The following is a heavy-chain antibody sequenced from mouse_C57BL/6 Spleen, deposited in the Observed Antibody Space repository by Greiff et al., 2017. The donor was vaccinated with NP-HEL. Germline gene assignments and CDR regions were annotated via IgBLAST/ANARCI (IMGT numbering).Heavy chain of an antibody. V-gene: IGHV1-64*01. CDR1: GYTFTSYW. Sequence: VQLQQPGAELVKPGASVKLSCKASGYTFTSYWMHWVKQRPGQGLEWIGMIHPNSGSTNYNEKFKSKATLTVDKSSSTAYMQLSSLTSEDSAVYYCATRVTTGFAYWGQGTLVTVSA. D-gene: IGHD2-2*01. CDR2: IHPNSGST. J-gene: IGHJ3*01. CDR3: ATRVTTGFAY.